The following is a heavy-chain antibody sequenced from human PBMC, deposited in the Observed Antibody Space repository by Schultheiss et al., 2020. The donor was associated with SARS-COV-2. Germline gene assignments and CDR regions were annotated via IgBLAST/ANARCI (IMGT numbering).Heavy chain of an antibody. CDR3: ASCSGGSCYRIDY. CDR2: ISSSSSYI. Sequence: GGSLRLSCAASGFTFSSYGMNWFRQAPGKGLEWVSSISSSSSYIYYADSVKGRFTISRDNAKNSLYLQMNSLRAEDTAVYYCASCSGGSCYRIDYWGQGTLVTVSS. D-gene: IGHD2-15*01. CDR1: GFTFSSYG. J-gene: IGHJ4*02. V-gene: IGHV3-21*04.